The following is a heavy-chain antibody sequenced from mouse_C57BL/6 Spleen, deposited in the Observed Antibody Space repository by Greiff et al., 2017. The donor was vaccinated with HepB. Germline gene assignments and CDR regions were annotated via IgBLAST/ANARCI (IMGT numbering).Heavy chain of an antibody. CDR1: GYTFTSYW. CDR2: IHPNSGST. CDR3: AAYDYELYYAMDY. J-gene: IGHJ4*01. V-gene: IGHV1-64*01. Sequence: VQLQQPGAELVKPGASVKLSCKASGYTFTSYWMHWVKQRPGQGLEWIGMIHPNSGSTNYNEKFKSKATLTVDKSSSTAYMQLSSLTSEDSAVYYCAAYDYELYYAMDYWGQGTSVTVSS. D-gene: IGHD2-4*01.